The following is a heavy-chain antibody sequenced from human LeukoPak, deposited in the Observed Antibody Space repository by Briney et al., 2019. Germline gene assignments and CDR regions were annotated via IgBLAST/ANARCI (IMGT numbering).Heavy chain of an antibody. CDR3: ARGGVGDGYNDY. V-gene: IGHV4-59*01. CDR2: IYYSGST. CDR1: GGSFSGDF. J-gene: IGHJ4*02. D-gene: IGHD5-24*01. Sequence: PSETLSLTCAVYGGSFSGDFWSWIRQPPGKGLEWIGYIYYSGSTNYNPSLKSRVTISVDTSKNQFSLKLGSVTAADTAVYYCARGGVGDGYNDYWGQGTLVTVSS.